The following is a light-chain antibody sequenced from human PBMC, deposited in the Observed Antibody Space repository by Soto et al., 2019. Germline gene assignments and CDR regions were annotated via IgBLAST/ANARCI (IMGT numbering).Light chain of an antibody. CDR2: GAS. Sequence: EIVMTQSPSTLSLSPRERSTLSCRASQSVSSNLAWYQQKPGQPPRLLIYGASTRATGIPARFSGSGSGTEFTLTISSLQSEDFAVYYCPQYNWPPTWTFGQGTKVDIK. V-gene: IGKV3-15*01. CDR3: PQYNWPPTWT. CDR1: QSVSSN. J-gene: IGKJ1*01.